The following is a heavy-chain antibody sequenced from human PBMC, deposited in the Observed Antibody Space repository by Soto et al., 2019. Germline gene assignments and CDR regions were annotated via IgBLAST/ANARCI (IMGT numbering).Heavy chain of an antibody. CDR1: GYTFTSSG. D-gene: IGHD2-21*02. Sequence: QVQLVQSGAEVKKPGASVKVSCKASGYTFTSSGIHWVRQAPGQGLEWMGWISAYNGNTNYAQKLQGRVTMTTDTSTSTVYMELRSLRSDDTAVYYCARDRDHRIVVVTATPFGFWGQGTLVTVSS. V-gene: IGHV1-18*01. CDR2: ISAYNGNT. J-gene: IGHJ4*02. CDR3: ARDRDHRIVVVTATPFGF.